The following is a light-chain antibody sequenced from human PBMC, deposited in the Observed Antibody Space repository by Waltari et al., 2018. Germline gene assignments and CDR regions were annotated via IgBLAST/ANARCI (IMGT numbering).Light chain of an antibody. CDR1: QSVLHTPNYKNY. J-gene: IGKJ4*01. Sequence: DIVMTQSPDSVAVSLGERAIINCKSSQSVLHTPNYKNYVAWYQQKPGQPPNLLVYWASTRESGVPDRFSGSGSRTDFTLTISSLQAEDVAVYYCQQYYNLPLTFGGGTKVEIK. CDR3: QQYYNLPLT. V-gene: IGKV4-1*01. CDR2: WAS.